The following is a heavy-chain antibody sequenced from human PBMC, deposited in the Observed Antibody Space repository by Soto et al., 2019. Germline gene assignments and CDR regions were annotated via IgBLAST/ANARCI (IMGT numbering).Heavy chain of an antibody. Sequence: GGSLRLSCAAYGFSFSSHSMHWVRQAPGKGLEWVSFISKNIIDTSRADSVKGRFTISRDNAKSKVYLQMDSLRIEDTGVYYCAREKLYSTSSIDFWGQGTLVTVSS. D-gene: IGHD6-6*01. CDR1: GFSFSSHS. J-gene: IGHJ4*02. V-gene: IGHV3-21*06. CDR3: AREKLYSTSSIDF. CDR2: ISKNIIDT.